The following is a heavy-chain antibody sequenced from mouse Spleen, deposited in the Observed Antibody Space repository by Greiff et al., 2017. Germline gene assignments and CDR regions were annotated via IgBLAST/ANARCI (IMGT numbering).Heavy chain of an antibody. Sequence: EVQVVESGGGLVKPGGSLKLSCAASGFTFSDYGMHWVRQAPEKGLEWVAYISSGSSTIYYADTVKGRFTISRDNAKNTLFLQMTSLRSEDTAMYYCARQGYGYYYAMDYWGQGTSVTVSS. D-gene: IGHD2-10*02. CDR1: GFTFSDYG. V-gene: IGHV5-17*01. J-gene: IGHJ4*01. CDR2: ISSGSSTI. CDR3: ARQGYGYYYAMDY.